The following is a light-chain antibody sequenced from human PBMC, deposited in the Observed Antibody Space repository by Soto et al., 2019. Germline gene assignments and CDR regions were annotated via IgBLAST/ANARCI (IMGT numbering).Light chain of an antibody. CDR3: QKHNSAPPWT. J-gene: IGKJ1*01. Sequence: DIQMAQSPSSLAASVGDVVTITCRASQGISNYLAWYQQKPGKVPKLLIYAASTLQSGVPSRFSGSGSGTDFTLTISSLQPEDVATYYCQKHNSAPPWTFGQGTKVDIK. CDR1: QGISNY. CDR2: AAS. V-gene: IGKV1-27*01.